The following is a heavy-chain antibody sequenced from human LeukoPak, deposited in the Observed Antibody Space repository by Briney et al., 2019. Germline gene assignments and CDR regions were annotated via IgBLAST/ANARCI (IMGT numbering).Heavy chain of an antibody. V-gene: IGHV3-48*03. CDR3: ARVIGYYGSGRNYYFDC. CDR1: GFTFGHYE. D-gene: IGHD3-10*01. J-gene: IGHJ4*02. Sequence: PGGSPRLSCAASGFTFGHYEMNWVRQAPGKGLEWISYINGGGTSMFYADSVEGRFTVSRDNAKNSMYLQMDSLRAEDTAVYFCARVIGYYGSGRNYYFDCWGQGTLVTVSS. CDR2: INGGGTSM.